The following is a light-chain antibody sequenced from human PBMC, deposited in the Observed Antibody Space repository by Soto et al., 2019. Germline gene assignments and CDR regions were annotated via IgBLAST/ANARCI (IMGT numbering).Light chain of an antibody. V-gene: IGKV3-20*01. CDR1: QSVSSSY. CDR2: GAS. J-gene: IGKJ1*01. Sequence: EIVLTQSPGTLSLSPGERATLSCRASQSVSSSYLAWYQQKPGQAPRLLIYGASNRATGIPDRFSGSGSGTDFTLTISRLEPEDFAVYYCQQYGSSPRTFGQGTKVVIK. CDR3: QQYGSSPRT.